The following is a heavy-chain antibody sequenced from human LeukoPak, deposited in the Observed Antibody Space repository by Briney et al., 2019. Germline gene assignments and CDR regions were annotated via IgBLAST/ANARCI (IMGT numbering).Heavy chain of an antibody. CDR1: GFTVSSNE. V-gene: IGHV3-38-3*01. D-gene: IGHD6-6*01. Sequence: GGSLRLSCAASGFTVSSNEMSWVRQAPGKGLEWVSSISGGSTYYADSRKGRFTISRDNSKNTLHLQMNSLRAEDTAVYYCAKDPYSSSSNPVDAFDIWGQGTMVTVSS. CDR2: ISGGST. J-gene: IGHJ3*02. CDR3: AKDPYSSSSNPVDAFDI.